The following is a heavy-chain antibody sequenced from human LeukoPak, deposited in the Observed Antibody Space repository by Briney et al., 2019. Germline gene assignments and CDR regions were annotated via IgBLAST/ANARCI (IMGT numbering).Heavy chain of an antibody. V-gene: IGHV5-51*01. Sequence: GXSLKXXXKGSGYSFTSYWIGWVRQMPGKGLEWMGIIYPGDSDTRYSPSFQGQVTISADKSISTAYLQWSSLKASDTAMYYCAXXXVRXXLGYWGQGTLXTVSS. CDR2: IYPGDSDT. J-gene: IGHJ4*02. CDR3: AXXXVRXXLGY. D-gene: IGHD3-10*01. CDR1: GYSFTSYW.